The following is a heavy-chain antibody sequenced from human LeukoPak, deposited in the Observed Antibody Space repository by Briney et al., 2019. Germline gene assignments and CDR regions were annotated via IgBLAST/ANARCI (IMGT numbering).Heavy chain of an antibody. J-gene: IGHJ6*03. CDR3: ARAPPTYSSSWRVYYYMDV. Sequence: ASVKVSCKASGYTFTSYYMHWVRQAPGQGLEWMGIINPSGGSTSYAQKFQGRVTMTRDMSTSTVYMELSSLRSEDTAVYYCARAPPTYSSSWRVYYYMDVWGKGTTVTVSS. D-gene: IGHD6-13*01. CDR1: GYTFTSYY. V-gene: IGHV1-46*01. CDR2: INPSGGST.